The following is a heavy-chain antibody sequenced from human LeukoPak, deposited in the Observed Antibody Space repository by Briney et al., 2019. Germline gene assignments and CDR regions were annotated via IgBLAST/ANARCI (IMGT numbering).Heavy chain of an antibody. CDR1: GFTFSSYW. CDR2: IKQDGSKK. J-gene: IGHJ4*02. Sequence: PGGSLRLSCAASGFTFSSYWMSWVRQAPGKGLEWVANIKQDGSKKYYVDSVRGRFTISRDNAKNSLHLQMNSLRAEDTAVYYCARVFGVWEDGTYYFDYWGQGTLVTVSS. D-gene: IGHD1-7*01. CDR3: ARVFGVWEDGTYYFDY. V-gene: IGHV3-7*01.